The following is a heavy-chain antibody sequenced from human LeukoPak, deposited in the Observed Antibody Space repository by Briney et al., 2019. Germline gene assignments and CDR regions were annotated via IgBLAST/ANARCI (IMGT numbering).Heavy chain of an antibody. J-gene: IGHJ4*02. CDR2: ISGSGGST. D-gene: IGHD3-10*01. Sequence: GGSLRLSCAASGFTFSSYAMSWVRQAPGKGLEWVSAISGSGGSTCYADSVKGRFTISRDNSKNTLYLQMNSLRAEDTAVYYCAKDQVYYGSGRSDYWGQGTLVTVSS. CDR1: GFTFSSYA. CDR3: AKDQVYYGSGRSDY. V-gene: IGHV3-23*01.